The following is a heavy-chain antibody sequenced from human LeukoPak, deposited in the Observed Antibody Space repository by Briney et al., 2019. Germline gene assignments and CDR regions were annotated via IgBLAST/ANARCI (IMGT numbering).Heavy chain of an antibody. D-gene: IGHD1-26*01. CDR3: ARAPRYSENLVDP. J-gene: IGHJ5*02. CDR2: INPNSGGT. Sequence: ASVKVSCKASGYTFTGYYMHWVRQAPGQGLEWMGWINPNSGGTNYVQRFQGRVTMTRDTSISTAYMELSRLRSDDTAVYYCARAPRYSENLVDPWGQGTLVTVSS. CDR1: GYTFTGYY. V-gene: IGHV1-2*02.